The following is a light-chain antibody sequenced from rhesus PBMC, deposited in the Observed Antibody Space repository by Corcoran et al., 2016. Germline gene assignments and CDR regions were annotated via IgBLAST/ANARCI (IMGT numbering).Light chain of an antibody. CDR1: QGISTY. J-gene: IGKJ3*01. V-gene: IGKV1-43*01. CDR2: AAS. CDR3: LQYNSNPVT. Sequence: IQMTQSPSSLSASVGDRVTITCWASQGISTYLNWYQQKPGKAPKRLISAASSLESGVPSRFSGNGSRTDFTLTISSLQPKDFATYYCLQYNSNPVTFGPVTKLDIK.